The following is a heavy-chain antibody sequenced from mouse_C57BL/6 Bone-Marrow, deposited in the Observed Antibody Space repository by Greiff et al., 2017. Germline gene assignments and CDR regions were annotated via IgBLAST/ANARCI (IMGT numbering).Heavy chain of an antibody. CDR3: AREGRLQRDFDY. J-gene: IGHJ2*01. CDR1: GYSITSGYY. D-gene: IGHD2-2*01. CDR2: ISYDGSN. V-gene: IGHV3-6*01. Sequence: EVQLQESGPGLVKPSQSLSLTCSVTGYSITSGYYWNWIRQFPGNKLEWMGYISYDGSNNYNPSLKNRISITRDTSKNQFFLKLNSVTTEDTATYYCAREGRLQRDFDYWGQGTTLTVSS.